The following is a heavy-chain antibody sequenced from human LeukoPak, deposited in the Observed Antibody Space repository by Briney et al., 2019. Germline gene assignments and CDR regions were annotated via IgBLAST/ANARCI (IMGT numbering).Heavy chain of an antibody. CDR3: TTVAPVDY. CDR2: IKSKTDGGTT. Sequence: GGSLTLSCAASGFTFSNAWMNWVRQAPGKGLEWDGRIKSKTDGGTTDYAAPVKGRFTISRDDSKNTLYLQMNSLKTGDTAVYYCTTVAPVDYWGQGTLVTVSS. V-gene: IGHV3-15*01. CDR1: GFTFSNAW. J-gene: IGHJ4*02.